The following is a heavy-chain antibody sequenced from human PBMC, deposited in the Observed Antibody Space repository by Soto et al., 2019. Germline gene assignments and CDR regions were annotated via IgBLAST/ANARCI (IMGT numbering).Heavy chain of an antibody. V-gene: IGHV1-69*01. Sequence: QVQLVQSGAEVKKPGSSVKVSCKASGGTFSSYAISWVRQAPGQGLEWMGGIIPIFGTANYAQKFQGRVTITADESTSTAYMELSSLRSEDTAVYYCARGRINWYYHRENWFDPWGQGTLVTVSS. J-gene: IGHJ5*02. CDR1: GGTFSSYA. D-gene: IGHD3-3*02. CDR2: IIPIFGTA. CDR3: ARGRINWYYHRENWFDP.